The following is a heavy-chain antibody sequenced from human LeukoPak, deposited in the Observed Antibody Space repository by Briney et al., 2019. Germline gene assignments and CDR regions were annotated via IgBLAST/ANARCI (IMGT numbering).Heavy chain of an antibody. J-gene: IGHJ4*02. CDR2: ISSSGSTI. V-gene: IGHV3-11*01. CDR1: GFTFSGHF. CDR3: ARGRGNTGCDPRVIDY. D-gene: IGHD5-12*01. Sequence: GGSLRLSCAASGFTFSGHFMSWIRQAPGKGLEWVSYISSSGSTIYDADSVKGRFTISRDNAKNSLFLQMNSLRVEDTAVYYCARGRGNTGCDPRVIDYWGQGTLVTVSS.